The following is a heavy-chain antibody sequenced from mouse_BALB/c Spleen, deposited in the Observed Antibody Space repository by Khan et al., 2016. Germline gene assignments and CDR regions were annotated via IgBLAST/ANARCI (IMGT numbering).Heavy chain of an antibody. CDR3: ARSLVAARYFDV. V-gene: IGHV3-2*02. Sequence: EVQLQESGPGLVKPSQSLSLTCTVTGYSITSDYAWHWIRQFPGNKLEWMGYISYSGSTSYNPSLRSRVSITRDTSKNQFFLQLNSVTTEDTATXDCARSLVAARYFDVWGAGTTVTVSS. CDR1: GYSITSDYA. J-gene: IGHJ1*01. CDR2: ISYSGST. D-gene: IGHD1-1*01.